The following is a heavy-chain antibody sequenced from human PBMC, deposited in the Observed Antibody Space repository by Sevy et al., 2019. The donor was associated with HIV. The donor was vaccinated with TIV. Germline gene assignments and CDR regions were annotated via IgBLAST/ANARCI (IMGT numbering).Heavy chain of an antibody. V-gene: IGHV3-30-3*01. CDR1: GFTFSTYA. Sequence: GGSLRLSCAASGFTFSTYAMHWVRQAPGEGLEWVAVMSYDGSNKYYADSVKGRFTISRDNSKNTLYLQMNSLRAEDTAVYYCARGDKGGYCISTSCSLYGMDVWGQGTTVTVSS. CDR2: MSYDGSNK. CDR3: ARGDKGGYCISTSCSLYGMDV. D-gene: IGHD2-2*01. J-gene: IGHJ6*02.